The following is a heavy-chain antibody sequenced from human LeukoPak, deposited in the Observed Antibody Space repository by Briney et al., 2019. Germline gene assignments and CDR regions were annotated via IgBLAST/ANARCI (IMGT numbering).Heavy chain of an antibody. Sequence: SETLSLTCTVSGGSISSYYWTWIRQPAGKGLEWIGRIYTSGSTNYNPSLKSRVTISVDTSKNQFSLKLSSVTAADTAVYYCAAVSPSFDYWAREPWSPSPQ. V-gene: IGHV4-4*07. CDR3: AAVSPSFDY. D-gene: IGHD4-11*01. CDR1: GGSISSYY. J-gene: IGHJ4*02. CDR2: IYTSGST.